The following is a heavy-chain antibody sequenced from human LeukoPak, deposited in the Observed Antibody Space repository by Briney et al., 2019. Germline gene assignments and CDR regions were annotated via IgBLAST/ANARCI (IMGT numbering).Heavy chain of an antibody. D-gene: IGHD3-10*01. Sequence: VASVKVSCKASGYTFTSYYMHWVRQAPGQGLEWMGGIIPIFGTANYAQKFQGRVTITTDESTSTAYMELSSLRSEDTAVYYCARVLDTMVRGVSQAPYYYYYMDVWGKGTTVTVSS. J-gene: IGHJ6*03. CDR3: ARVLDTMVRGVSQAPYYYYYMDV. CDR1: GYTFTSYY. V-gene: IGHV1-69*05. CDR2: IIPIFGTA.